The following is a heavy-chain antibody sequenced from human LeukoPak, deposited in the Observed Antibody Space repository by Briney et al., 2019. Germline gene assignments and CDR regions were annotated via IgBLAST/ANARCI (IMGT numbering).Heavy chain of an antibody. J-gene: IGHJ4*02. Sequence: GGSLRLSCAASGFTFSSCAMSGVRQAPGKGLEWVSAFRGRGGSTYYADSVEGGFTISRDNSKNALYLQMNSLRAEDTAVYYCAKAPTRSRYCSSTSCSMKVGYFDYWGQGTLVTVSS. CDR3: AKAPTRSRYCSSTSCSMKVGYFDY. D-gene: IGHD2-2*01. CDR1: GFTFSSCA. CDR2: FRGRGGST. V-gene: IGHV3-23*01.